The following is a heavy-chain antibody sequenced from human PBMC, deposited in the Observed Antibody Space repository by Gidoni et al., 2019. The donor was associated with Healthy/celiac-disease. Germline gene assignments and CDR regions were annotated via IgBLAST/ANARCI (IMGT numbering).Heavy chain of an antibody. D-gene: IGHD3-22*01. CDR1: GFTFSSYA. CDR3: ARSMIVVAPPWFDP. J-gene: IGHJ5*02. Sequence: QVQLVESGGGVVQPGRSLRLSCAASGFTFSSYAMHWVRQAPGKGLEWVAVISYDGSNKYYADSVKGRFTISRDNSKNTLYLQMNSLRAEDTAVYYCARSMIVVAPPWFDPWGQGTLVTVSS. V-gene: IGHV3-30*04. CDR2: ISYDGSNK.